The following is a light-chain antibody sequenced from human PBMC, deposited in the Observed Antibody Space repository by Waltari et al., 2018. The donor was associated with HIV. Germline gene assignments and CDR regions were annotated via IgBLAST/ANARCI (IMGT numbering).Light chain of an antibody. CDR2: EVN. CDR3: SSYAGSAVV. Sequence: QSALTQPPSASGSRGQSVTISCTGTSSDVGAYNYVSWYQQYPAMAPKLIMYEVNKRPSGVPDRFSGSKSGNTASLTVSGLLAEDEADFYCSSYAGSAVVFGGGTKLTVL. V-gene: IGLV2-8*01. CDR1: SSDVGAYNY. J-gene: IGLJ2*01.